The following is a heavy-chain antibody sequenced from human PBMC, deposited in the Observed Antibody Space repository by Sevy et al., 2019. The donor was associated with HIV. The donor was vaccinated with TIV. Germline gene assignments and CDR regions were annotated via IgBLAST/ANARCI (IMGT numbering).Heavy chain of an antibody. CDR2: IYYSGRT. J-gene: IGHJ4*02. CDR1: GDSISSSSYY. Sequence: SETLSLTCSVSGDSISSSSYYWVWIRQPPGRGLEWIGTIYYSGRTYYNPSLKSRVTVSVDTSKNQFSLRGSSVTAADTAVYYCASIKIFGVVSDYSDYWGQGTLVTVS. CDR3: ASIKIFGVVSDYSDY. V-gene: IGHV4-39*01. D-gene: IGHD3-3*01.